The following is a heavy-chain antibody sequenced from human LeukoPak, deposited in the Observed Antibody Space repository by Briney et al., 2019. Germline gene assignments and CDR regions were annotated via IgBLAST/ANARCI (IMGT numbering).Heavy chain of an antibody. D-gene: IGHD4-17*01. CDR3: AKDRTTTVTAPFDY. J-gene: IGHJ4*02. CDR2: IRYGGCNK. V-gene: IGHV3-30*02. Sequence: GGSLRLSCAASGFTFSSCGMHWVRQAPGKGLEWVAFIRYGGCNKYYADSVKGRFTISRDNYKNTLYLQMNSLRAEDTAVYYCAKDRTTTVTAPFDYWGQGTLVTVSS. CDR1: GFTFSSCG.